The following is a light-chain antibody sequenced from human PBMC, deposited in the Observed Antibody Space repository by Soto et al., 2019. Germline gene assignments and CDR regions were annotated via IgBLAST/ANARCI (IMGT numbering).Light chain of an antibody. CDR3: CSYAGSSTYV. J-gene: IGLJ1*01. CDR1: SSDVGRYNL. CDR2: EGT. V-gene: IGLV2-23*01. Sequence: QAVVTQPASVSGSPGQSITISCTGTSSDVGRYNLVSWYQQHPGKAPKLMIYEGTKRPSGVSNRFSGSKSGNTASLTISGLQAEDEADYSCCSYAGSSTYVFGTGTKLTVL.